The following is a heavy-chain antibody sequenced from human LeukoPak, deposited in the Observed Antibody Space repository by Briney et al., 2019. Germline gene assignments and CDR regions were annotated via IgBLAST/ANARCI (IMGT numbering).Heavy chain of an antibody. CDR3: ARGFRDSSGRKPDY. CDR1: GYTFTSYD. D-gene: IGHD3-22*01. Sequence: GSVKVSCKASGYTFTSYDINWMRPATGQGLEWMGWMNPNSGNTGYAQKFQDRVTMTRNTSINTAYMELSSLRSEDMAVYYCARGFRDSSGRKPDYWGQGTLVTVSS. V-gene: IGHV1-8*01. CDR2: MNPNSGNT. J-gene: IGHJ4*02.